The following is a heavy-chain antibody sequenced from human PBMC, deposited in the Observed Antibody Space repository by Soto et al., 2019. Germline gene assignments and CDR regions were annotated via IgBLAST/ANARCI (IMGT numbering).Heavy chain of an antibody. V-gene: IGHV1-69*06. CDR2: IIPIFGTA. Sequence: SVNVSCKASGGTFSSYAISWVRQAPGQGLEWMGGIIPIFGTANYAQKFQGRVTITADKSTSTAYMELSSLRSEDTAVYYCARDPRITIFAVVPSQGWLDPWGQGTLVTVSS. CDR3: ARDPRITIFAVVPSQGWLDP. J-gene: IGHJ5*02. CDR1: GGTFSSYA. D-gene: IGHD3-3*01.